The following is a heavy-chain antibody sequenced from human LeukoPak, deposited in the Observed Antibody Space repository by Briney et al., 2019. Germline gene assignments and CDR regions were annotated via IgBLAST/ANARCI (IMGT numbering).Heavy chain of an antibody. J-gene: IGHJ4*02. CDR1: GGSISSGSYY. V-gene: IGHV4-61*02. CDR3: ARHTYYYDSSGYYLDY. Sequence: SSETLSLTCTVSGGSISSGSYYWSWIRQPAGKGLEWIGRIYTSGSTNYNPSLKSRVTISVDTSKNQFSLKLSSVTAADTAVYYCARHTYYYDSSGYYLDYWGQGTLVTVSS. D-gene: IGHD3-22*01. CDR2: IYTSGST.